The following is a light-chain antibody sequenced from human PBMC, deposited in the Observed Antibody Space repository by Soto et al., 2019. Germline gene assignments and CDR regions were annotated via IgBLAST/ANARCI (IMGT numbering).Light chain of an antibody. CDR3: QSFDKYLSAFV. Sequence: QSVLTQPPSVSGSPGERVTISCTGSSSDIGAGYRVRWYQQVPGTAPKLLIYDNTNRPSGFSVRFSGSKSGTSASLAISGLQAEDEADYSCQSFDKYLSAFVFGGGTQLTVL. CDR2: DNT. V-gene: IGLV1-40*01. J-gene: IGLJ7*01. CDR1: SSDIGAGYR.